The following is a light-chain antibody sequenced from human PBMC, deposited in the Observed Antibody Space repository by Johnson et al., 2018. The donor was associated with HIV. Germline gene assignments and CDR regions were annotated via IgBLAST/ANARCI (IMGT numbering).Light chain of an antibody. Sequence: QSVLTQPPSMSAAPGQKVTISCSGSSSNIGNNYVSWYQQLPGTAPKLLIYDNNTRPSGIPDRFSGSKSGTSATLVITGLQTGDEADYYCGTWDSSLSAFYVFGTGTKVTVL. V-gene: IGLV1-51*01. CDR1: SSNIGNNY. CDR2: DNN. CDR3: GTWDSSLSAFYV. J-gene: IGLJ1*01.